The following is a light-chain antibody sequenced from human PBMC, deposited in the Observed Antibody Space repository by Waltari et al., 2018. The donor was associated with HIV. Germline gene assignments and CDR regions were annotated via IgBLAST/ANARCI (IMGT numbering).Light chain of an antibody. V-gene: IGKV3-15*01. CDR2: GAS. CDR1: QSVSSN. Sequence: EIVMTQSPVTLSVSPGERATLSCRASQSVSSNLAWYQQKPGQAPRLIYGASARATGIPARLSGSGSGTEFTLTISSLQSEDFAVYYCQQYTNWPITFGQGTRLEIK. CDR3: QQYTNWPIT. J-gene: IGKJ5*01.